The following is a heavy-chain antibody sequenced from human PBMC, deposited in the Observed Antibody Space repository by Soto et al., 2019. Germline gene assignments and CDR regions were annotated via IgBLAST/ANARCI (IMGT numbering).Heavy chain of an antibody. D-gene: IGHD3-22*01. J-gene: IGHJ4*02. V-gene: IGHV4-38-2*02. Sequence: LSLTCAVSNFSISSGYFWGWIRQPPGKGLEWIGSIFHTGTTFYSPSLRTRATIFLETSKNQFSLNLTSVTAADTAIYYCARDGLRYFGSSGYYSGPPLDYWGQGARVTVSS. CDR2: IFHTGTT. CDR1: NFSISSGYF. CDR3: ARDGLRYFGSSGYYSGPPLDY.